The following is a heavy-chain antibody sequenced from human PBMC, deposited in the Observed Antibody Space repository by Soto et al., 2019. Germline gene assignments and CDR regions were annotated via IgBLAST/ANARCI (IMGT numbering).Heavy chain of an antibody. CDR2: ISSTTNYI. CDR3: TRESEDLTSSFDY. J-gene: IGHJ4*02. Sequence: GSLRLSCAASGLSFTRYSMNWVRQAPGKGLEEVSSISSTTNYIYYVDSMKGRFTISRDNSKNTLYLEMNILRAEDTAVYYWTRESEDLTSSFDYWGQGTLVTVSS. CDR1: GLSFTRYS. V-gene: IGHV3-21*06.